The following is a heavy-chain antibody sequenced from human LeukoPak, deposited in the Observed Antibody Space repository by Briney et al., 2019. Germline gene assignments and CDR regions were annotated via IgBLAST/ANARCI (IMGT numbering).Heavy chain of an antibody. CDR1: GFTFSSYE. J-gene: IGHJ6*03. CDR2: ISSSGSTI. CDR3: ARDPPLVSGPVHYYYYMDV. D-gene: IGHD5/OR15-5a*01. V-gene: IGHV3-48*03. Sequence: GGSLRLSCAASGFTFSSYEMNWVRQAPGKGLEWVSYISSSGSTIYYADSVKGRFTISRDNAKNSLYLQMNSLRAEDTAVYYCARDPPLVSGPVHYYYYMDVWGKGTTVTVSS.